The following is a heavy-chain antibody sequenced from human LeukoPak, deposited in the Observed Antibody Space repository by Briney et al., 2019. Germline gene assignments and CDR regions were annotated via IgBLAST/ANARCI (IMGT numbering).Heavy chain of an antibody. V-gene: IGHV3-66*01. CDR3: ASRSHYYYGMDV. Sequence: GGSLRFSCAASGFTVSSNYMSWVRQAPGKGLEWVSVIYSGGSTYYADSVKGRFTISRDNSKNTLYLQMNSLRAEDTAVYYCASRSHYYYGMDVWGQGTTVTASS. CDR1: GFTVSSNY. CDR2: IYSGGST. J-gene: IGHJ6*02.